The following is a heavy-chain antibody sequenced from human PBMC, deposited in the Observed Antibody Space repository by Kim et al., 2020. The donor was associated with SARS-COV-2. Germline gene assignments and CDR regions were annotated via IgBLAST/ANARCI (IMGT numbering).Heavy chain of an antibody. CDR3: AREDTAMGTFDY. V-gene: IGHV1-69*13. CDR2: IIPIFGTA. J-gene: IGHJ4*02. Sequence: SVKVSCKASGGTFSSYAISWVRQAPGQGLEWMGGIIPIFGTANYAQKFQGRVTITADESTSTAYMELSSLRSEDTAVYYCAREDTAMGTFDYWGQGTLVTVSS. CDR1: GGTFSSYA. D-gene: IGHD5-18*01.